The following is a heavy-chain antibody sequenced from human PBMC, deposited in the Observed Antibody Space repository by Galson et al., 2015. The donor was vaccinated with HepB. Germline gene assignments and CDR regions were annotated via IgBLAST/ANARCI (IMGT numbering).Heavy chain of an antibody. Sequence: ETLSLTCTVSGGSISSYYWSWIRQPPGKGLEWIGYIYYSGSTNYNPSLKSRVTISLDTSKNQFSLKLTSVTAADTAVYYCAREDYYYYGMDVWGQGTTVTVSS. V-gene: IGHV4-59*01. CDR1: GGSISSYY. CDR2: IYYSGST. J-gene: IGHJ6*02. CDR3: AREDYYYYGMDV.